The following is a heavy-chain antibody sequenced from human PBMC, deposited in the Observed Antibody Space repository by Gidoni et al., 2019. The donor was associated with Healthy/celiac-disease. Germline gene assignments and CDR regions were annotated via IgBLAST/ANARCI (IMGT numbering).Heavy chain of an antibody. D-gene: IGHD2-2*02. J-gene: IGHJ4*02. Sequence: QVQLVESGGGVVQPGRSLRLSCAASGFTFSSYGMHWVRQAPGKGLEWVAVISYDGSNIYYADSVKGRFTISRDNSKNTLYLQMNNLRAEDTAVYYCAKDQVEIVVVPAAILDYWGQGTLVTVSS. CDR1: GFTFSSYG. CDR2: ISYDGSNI. V-gene: IGHV3-30*18. CDR3: AKDQVEIVVVPAAILDY.